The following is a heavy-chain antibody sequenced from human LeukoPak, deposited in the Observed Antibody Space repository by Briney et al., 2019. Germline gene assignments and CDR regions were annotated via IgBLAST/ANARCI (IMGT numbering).Heavy chain of an antibody. Sequence: PGRSLRLSCAASGFTFDDYAMHWVRQAPGKGLEWVSGISWNSGSIGYADSVKGRFTISRDNAKNSLYLQMNSLRAEDTALYYCAASIAAAGYDWYFDLWGRGTLVTVS. CDR1: GFTFDDYA. J-gene: IGHJ2*01. CDR3: AASIAAAGYDWYFDL. CDR2: ISWNSGSI. D-gene: IGHD6-13*01. V-gene: IGHV3-9*01.